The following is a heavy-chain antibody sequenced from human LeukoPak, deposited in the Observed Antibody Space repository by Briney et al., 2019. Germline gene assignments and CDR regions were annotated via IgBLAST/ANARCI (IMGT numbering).Heavy chain of an antibody. V-gene: IGHV1-2*02. CDR1: GYTFTGYY. D-gene: IGHD1-26*01. CDR2: MNPNSGGT. Sequence: ASVKVSCKASGYTFTGYYMHWVRQAPGQGLEWMGWMNPNSGGTNYAQKFQGRVTMTRDTSISTAYMELSRLRSDDTAVYYCATVVGARGGAYFDYWGQGTLVTVSA. J-gene: IGHJ4*02. CDR3: ATVVGARGGAYFDY.